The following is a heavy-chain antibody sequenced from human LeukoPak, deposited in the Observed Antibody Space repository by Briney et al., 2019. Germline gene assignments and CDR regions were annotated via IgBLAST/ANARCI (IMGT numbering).Heavy chain of an antibody. J-gene: IGHJ4*02. Sequence: SQTLSLTCAVSGGSISSGGYSWSWIRQPPGKGLEWIGYIYHSGSTYYNPSLKSRVTISVDRSKNQFSLKLSSVTAADTAVYYCARSYGDWIAYYFDYWGQGTLVTVSS. CDR2: IYHSGST. CDR3: ARSYGDWIAYYFDY. CDR1: GGSISSGGYS. D-gene: IGHD4-17*01. V-gene: IGHV4-30-2*01.